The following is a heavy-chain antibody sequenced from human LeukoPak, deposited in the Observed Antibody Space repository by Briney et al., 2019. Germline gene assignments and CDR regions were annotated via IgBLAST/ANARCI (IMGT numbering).Heavy chain of an antibody. J-gene: IGHJ3*01. D-gene: IGHD6-19*01. CDR3: ARETEKQWQY. Sequence: RASETLSLTCTVSGYSLTSGYYWGWIRQPPGQGLEWIASIFHSGSTFYNPSVKSRVTISVDTSKNQFSLTLRSVTAADTAVYYCARETEKQWQYWGQGTMATVSS. V-gene: IGHV4-38-2*02. CDR1: GYSLTSGYY. CDR2: IFHSGST.